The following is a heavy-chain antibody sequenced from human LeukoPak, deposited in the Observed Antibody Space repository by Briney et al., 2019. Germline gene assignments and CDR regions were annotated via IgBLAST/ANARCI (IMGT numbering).Heavy chain of an antibody. D-gene: IGHD3-22*01. Sequence: GGSPRLSCAASGFTFSSYGMHWVRQAPGKGLEWVAVISSVGRNKYYADSVKGRFTISRDNSENTLYLQMSSLRAEDTAVYYCARDNHYYDSRGYILDYWGQGTLVTVSS. J-gene: IGHJ4*02. CDR1: GFTFSSYG. CDR3: ARDNHYYDSRGYILDY. CDR2: ISSVGRNK. V-gene: IGHV3-30*03.